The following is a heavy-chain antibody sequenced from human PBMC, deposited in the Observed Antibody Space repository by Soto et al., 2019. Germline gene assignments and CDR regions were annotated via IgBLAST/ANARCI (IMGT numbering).Heavy chain of an antibody. Sequence: QVQLVESGGGVVQPGRSLRLSCAASGFTFSSYGMHWVRQAPGKGLEWVAVIWYDGSNKYYADSVKGRFTISRDNSKNTLYLQMNSLRAEDTAVYYCAREAFQEPFFDYWGQGTLVTVPS. V-gene: IGHV3-33*01. D-gene: IGHD1-26*01. CDR2: IWYDGSNK. CDR3: AREAFQEPFFDY. CDR1: GFTFSSYG. J-gene: IGHJ4*02.